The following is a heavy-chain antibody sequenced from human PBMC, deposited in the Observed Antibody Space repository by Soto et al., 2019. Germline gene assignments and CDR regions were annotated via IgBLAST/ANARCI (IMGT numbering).Heavy chain of an antibody. Sequence: SETLSLTCAVYGGSFSGYYWSWIRQPPGKGLEWIGSIYYSGSTYYNPSLKSRVTISVDTSKNQFSLKLSSVTAADTAVYYCARSTGRSIFGVVIYWFDPWGQGTLVTVSS. V-gene: IGHV4-34*01. J-gene: IGHJ5*02. CDR1: GGSFSGYY. D-gene: IGHD3-3*01. CDR3: ARSTGRSIFGVVIYWFDP. CDR2: IYYSGST.